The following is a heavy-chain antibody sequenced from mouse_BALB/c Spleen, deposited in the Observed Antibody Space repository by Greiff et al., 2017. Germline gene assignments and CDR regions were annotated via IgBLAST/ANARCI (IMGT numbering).Heavy chain of an antibody. Sequence: EVMLVESGGGLVKPGGSLKLSCAASGFTFSSYAMSWVRQTPEKRLEWVASISSGGSTYYPDSVKGRFTISRDNARNILYLQMSSLRSEDTAMYYCARGRDYGDGYAMDYWGQGTSVTVSS. J-gene: IGHJ4*01. V-gene: IGHV5-6-5*01. CDR2: ISSGGST. D-gene: IGHD1-2*01. CDR3: ARGRDYGDGYAMDY. CDR1: GFTFSSYA.